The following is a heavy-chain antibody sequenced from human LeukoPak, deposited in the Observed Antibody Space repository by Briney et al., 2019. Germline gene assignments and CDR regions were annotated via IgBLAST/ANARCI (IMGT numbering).Heavy chain of an antibody. CDR2: IQNDGKKK. CDR1: GFTFSSHG. D-gene: IGHD6-6*01. Sequence: TGGSLRLSCAASGFTFSSHGMHWVRQAPGKGLEWVAFIQNDGKKKKYADSVKGLLTISRDNSKNTLYLQMNSLTVEGTAVYYCARDWGTSSLYLVNWGQGTLVTVSS. CDR3: ARDWGTSSLYLVN. J-gene: IGHJ4*02. V-gene: IGHV3-30*02.